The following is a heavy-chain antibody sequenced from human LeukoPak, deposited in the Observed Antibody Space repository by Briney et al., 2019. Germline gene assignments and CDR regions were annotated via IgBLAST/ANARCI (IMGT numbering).Heavy chain of an antibody. CDR2: IYYSGSA. Sequence: SETLSLTCTVSGGSISSSSYYWGWIHQPPGKGLEWIGSIYYSGSAYYNPSLKSRVTISVDTSKNQFSLKLSSVTAADTAVYYCARDWSATNWFDPWGQGTLVTVSS. D-gene: IGHD3-3*01. V-gene: IGHV4-39*07. J-gene: IGHJ5*02. CDR3: ARDWSATNWFDP. CDR1: GGSISSSSYY.